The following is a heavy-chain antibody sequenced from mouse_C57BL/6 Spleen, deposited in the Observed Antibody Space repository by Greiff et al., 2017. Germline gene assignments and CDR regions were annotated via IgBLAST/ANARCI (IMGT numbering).Heavy chain of an antibody. D-gene: IGHD5-1*01. CDR2: ISFTSDNYAT. V-gene: IGHV6-3*01. Sequence: EVKVEESGGGLVQPGGSMKLSCVASGFTFSNYWMNWVRQSPEKGLEWVAQISFTSDNYATHYAESVKGRFTISRDDSKSSVYLQMNNLRAEATEFVDCTSSTYYYAMDYWGQGTSVTVSS. J-gene: IGHJ4*01. CDR1: GFTFSNYW. CDR3: TSSTYYYAMDY.